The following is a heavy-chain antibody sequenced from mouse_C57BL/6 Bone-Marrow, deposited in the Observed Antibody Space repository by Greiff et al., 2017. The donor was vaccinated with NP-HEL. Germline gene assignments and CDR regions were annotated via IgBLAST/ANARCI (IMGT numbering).Heavy chain of an antibody. V-gene: IGHV1-81*01. CDR3: ASSPIYYYGSSYVGYYAMDY. Sequence: VQLQQSGAELARPGASVKLSCKASGYTFTSYGISWVKQRTGQGLEWIGEIYPRSGNTYYNEKFKGKATLTADKSSSTAYMELRSLTSEDSAVYFWASSPIYYYGSSYVGYYAMDYWGQGTSVTVSS. CDR2: IYPRSGNT. CDR1: GYTFTSYG. D-gene: IGHD1-1*01. J-gene: IGHJ4*01.